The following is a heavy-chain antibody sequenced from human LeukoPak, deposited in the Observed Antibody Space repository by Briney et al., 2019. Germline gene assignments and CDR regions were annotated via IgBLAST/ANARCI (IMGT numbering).Heavy chain of an antibody. Sequence: GGSLRLSCVASGFIFSDYSMNWVRQAPGKGLEWVSAISGSDGSTYYADSVKGRFTISRDNSKNTLYLQMNSLRAEDTAVYYCARVPDYYYYYYMDVWGKGTTVTVSS. CDR2: ISGSDGST. CDR3: ARVPDYYYYYYMDV. V-gene: IGHV3-23*01. J-gene: IGHJ6*03. CDR1: GFIFSDYS.